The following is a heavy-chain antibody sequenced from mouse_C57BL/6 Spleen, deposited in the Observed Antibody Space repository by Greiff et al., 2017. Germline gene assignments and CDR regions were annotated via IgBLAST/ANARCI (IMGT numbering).Heavy chain of an antibody. J-gene: IGHJ1*03. Sequence: VQLQQSGPELVKPGASVKISCKASGYAFSSSWMNWVKQRPGKGLEWIGRIYPGDGDTNYNGKFKGKATLTADKSSSTAYMQLSSLTSEDSAVYFCAAYYGTLGNWYFDVWGTGTTVTVSS. V-gene: IGHV1-82*01. D-gene: IGHD1-1*01. CDR3: AAYYGTLGNWYFDV. CDR1: GYAFSSSW. CDR2: IYPGDGDT.